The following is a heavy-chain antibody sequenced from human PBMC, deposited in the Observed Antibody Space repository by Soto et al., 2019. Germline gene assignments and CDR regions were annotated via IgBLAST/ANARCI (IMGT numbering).Heavy chain of an antibody. CDR2: IYWDDDK. CDR3: AHITMVRGVIGYYFDY. J-gene: IGHJ4*02. Sequence: QITLKASGPTLVKPTQTLTLTCTFSGFSLSTSGVGVGWIRQPPGTALEWLALIYWDDDKRYSPSLKSRLTITKDTSKNQVVLTMTNMDPVDTATYYCAHITMVRGVIGYYFDYWGPGTLVTVSS. CDR1: GFSLSTSGVG. V-gene: IGHV2-5*02. D-gene: IGHD3-10*01.